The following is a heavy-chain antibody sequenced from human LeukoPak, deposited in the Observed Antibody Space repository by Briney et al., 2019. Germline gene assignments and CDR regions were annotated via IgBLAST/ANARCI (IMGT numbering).Heavy chain of an antibody. CDR3: ARDSRYCNSISCYGRPGYYGLDV. Sequence: SETLSLTCTVSGGSISSYYWSWIRQPPGNGLEWIGYIYYSGITNYNPSLKSRVTMSVDTSKNQFSLNLSSVTAADTAVYYCARDSRYCNSISCYGRPGYYGLDVWGQGTTVTVSS. CDR2: IYYSGIT. D-gene: IGHD2-2*01. V-gene: IGHV4-59*01. CDR1: GGSISSYY. J-gene: IGHJ6*02.